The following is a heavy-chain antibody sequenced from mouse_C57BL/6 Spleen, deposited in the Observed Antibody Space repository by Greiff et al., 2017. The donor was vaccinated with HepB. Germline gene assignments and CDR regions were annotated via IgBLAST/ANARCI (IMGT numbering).Heavy chain of an antibody. Sequence: EVKLEESGGGLVQPGGSMKLSCVASGFTFSNYWMNWVRQSPEKGLEWVAQIRLKSDNYATHYAESVKGRFTISRDDSKSSVYLQMNNLRAEDTGIYYCTGGELTPFAYWGQGTLVTVSA. J-gene: IGHJ3*01. CDR3: TGGELTPFAY. V-gene: IGHV6-3*01. CDR1: GFTFSNYW. CDR2: IRLKSDNYAT. D-gene: IGHD1-1*01.